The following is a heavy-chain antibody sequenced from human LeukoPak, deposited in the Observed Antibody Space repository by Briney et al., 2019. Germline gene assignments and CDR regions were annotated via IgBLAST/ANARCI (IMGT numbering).Heavy chain of an antibody. CDR1: GYTFTGYY. V-gene: IGHV1-2*02. CDR2: INPNSGGT. J-gene: IGHJ4*02. D-gene: IGHD4-17*01. CDR3: ARENPTVTDQYDY. Sequence: ASVKVSCKASGYTFTGYYMHWVRQAPGQGLEWMGWINPNSGGTNYAQKFQGRVTMTRDTSISTAYMELSRLRSDDTAVYYCARENPTVTDQYDYWGQGTLVTVSS.